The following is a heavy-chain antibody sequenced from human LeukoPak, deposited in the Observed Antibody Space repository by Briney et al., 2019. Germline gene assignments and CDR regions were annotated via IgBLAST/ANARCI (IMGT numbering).Heavy chain of an antibody. Sequence: GRSLRLSCAASGFTFSSYGMHWVRRAPGKGLEWVAVISYDGSNKYYADSVKGRFTISRDNSKNTLYLQMNSLRAEDTAVYYCAKEVEYQLLQYYYYGMDVWGKGTTVTVSS. CDR3: AKEVEYQLLQYYYYGMDV. CDR1: GFTFSSYG. J-gene: IGHJ6*04. V-gene: IGHV3-30*18. D-gene: IGHD2-2*01. CDR2: ISYDGSNK.